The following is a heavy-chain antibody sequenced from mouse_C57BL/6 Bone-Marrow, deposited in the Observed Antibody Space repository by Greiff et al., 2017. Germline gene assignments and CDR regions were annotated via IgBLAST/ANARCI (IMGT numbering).Heavy chain of an antibody. CDR2: INPNYGTT. CDR3: ARGYDYDYAMDY. D-gene: IGHD2-4*01. CDR1: GYSFTDYN. V-gene: IGHV1-39*01. Sequence: VQLQESGPELVKPGASVKISCKASGYSFTDYNMNWVKQSKGKSLEWIGVINPNYGTTSYNQKFKGKATLTVDQSSSIAYMQLNSLTSEDSAVYYCARGYDYDYAMDYWGQGTSVTVSS. J-gene: IGHJ4*01.